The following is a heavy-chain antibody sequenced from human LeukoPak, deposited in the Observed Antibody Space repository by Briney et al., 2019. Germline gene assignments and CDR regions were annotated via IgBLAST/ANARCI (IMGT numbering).Heavy chain of an antibody. Sequence: SVKVSCKASGGTFSSYAISWVRQAPRQGLEWMGGIIPIFGTANYAQKFQGRVTITTDESTSTAYMELSSLRSEDTAVYYCARDSRRYNWNDGWFDPWGQGTLVTVSS. D-gene: IGHD1-20*01. J-gene: IGHJ5*02. CDR3: ARDSRRYNWNDGWFDP. CDR1: GGTFSSYA. CDR2: IIPIFGTA. V-gene: IGHV1-69*05.